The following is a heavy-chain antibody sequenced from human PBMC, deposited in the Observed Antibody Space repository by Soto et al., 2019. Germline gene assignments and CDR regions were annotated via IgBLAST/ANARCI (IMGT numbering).Heavy chain of an antibody. CDR2: IIPKFGTT. Sequence: QVQLVQSGAEVKKPGSSVKVSRKASGGSFSTYGINWVRLAPGQGLEWMGGIIPKFGTTNYAQKFRGRVTITADEYTNTAYMELNYLRSEDTAVDFCAREFDPYYGGNSLSLDYWGQGTRVTVSS. D-gene: IGHD4-17*01. J-gene: IGHJ4*02. CDR3: AREFDPYYGGNSLSLDY. CDR1: GGSFSTYG. V-gene: IGHV1-69*13.